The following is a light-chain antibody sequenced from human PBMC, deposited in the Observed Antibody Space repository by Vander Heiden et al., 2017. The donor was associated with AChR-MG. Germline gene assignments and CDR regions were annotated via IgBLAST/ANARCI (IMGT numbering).Light chain of an antibody. V-gene: IGKV3-20*01. CDR3: HQYGNSPWT. J-gene: IGKJ1*01. Sequence: EIVLTQSPDTLSLSPGEGATLSCRASQRVGSNYLAWYQQKPGQAPRLLIYGASTRAAGTPERFTGSRSGTDFTLTITRLEPEDFAVYHCHQYGNSPWTFGQGTTVEV. CDR1: QRVGSNY. CDR2: GAS.